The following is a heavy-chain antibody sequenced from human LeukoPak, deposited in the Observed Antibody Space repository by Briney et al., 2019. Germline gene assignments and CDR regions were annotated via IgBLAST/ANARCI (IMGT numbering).Heavy chain of an antibody. J-gene: IGHJ4*02. Sequence: SETLSLTCTVSRGSISSYYWSWIRQPPGKGLEWIGYIYYSGSTNYNPSLKSRVTISVDTSKNQFSLKLSSVTAADTAVYYCARGGIAVAGTLGYWGQGTLVTVSS. V-gene: IGHV4-59*01. CDR2: IYYSGST. CDR3: ARGGIAVAGTLGY. CDR1: RGSISSYY. D-gene: IGHD6-19*01.